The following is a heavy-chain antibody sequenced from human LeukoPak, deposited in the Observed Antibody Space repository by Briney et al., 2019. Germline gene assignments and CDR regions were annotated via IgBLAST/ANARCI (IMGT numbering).Heavy chain of an antibody. CDR1: GGSFSGYY. J-gene: IGHJ3*02. Sequence: SETLSLTCAVYGGSFSGYYWSWIRQPPGKGLEWIGEINHSGSTNYNPSLKSRVTISVDTSKNQFSLKLSSVTAADTAVYYCARDQYCSGGSCYWRRDAFDIWGQGTMVTVSS. V-gene: IGHV4-34*01. D-gene: IGHD2-15*01. CDR3: ARDQYCSGGSCYWRRDAFDI. CDR2: INHSGST.